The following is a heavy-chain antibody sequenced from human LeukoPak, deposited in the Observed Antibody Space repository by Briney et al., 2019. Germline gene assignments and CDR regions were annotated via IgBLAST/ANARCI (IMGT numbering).Heavy chain of an antibody. V-gene: IGHV1-18*01. D-gene: IGHD2-2*01. CDR2: ISAYNGNT. Sequence: ASVKVSCKASGYAFTSYGISWVRQAPGQGLEWMGWISAYNGNTNYAQKLQGRVTMTTDTSTSTAYMELRSLRSDDTAVYYCARGGCSSTSCYQPFDPWGQGTLVTVSS. CDR1: GYAFTSYG. CDR3: ARGGCSSTSCYQPFDP. J-gene: IGHJ5*02.